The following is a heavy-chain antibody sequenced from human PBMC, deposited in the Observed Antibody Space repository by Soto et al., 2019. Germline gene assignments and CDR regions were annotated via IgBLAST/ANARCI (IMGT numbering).Heavy chain of an antibody. J-gene: IGHJ6*02. Sequence: QVQLVQSGAEVKKPGASVKVSCKASGYTFTGYYMHWVRQAPGQGLEWMGWINPNSGGTNYAQKFQGWVTMTRDTYISNAYMELSRLRSDDTAVYYCARGPGVVPAAEPKDLNYYGMDVWGQGTTVTVSS. CDR3: ARGPGVVPAAEPKDLNYYGMDV. CDR1: GYTFTGYY. D-gene: IGHD2-2*01. V-gene: IGHV1-2*04. CDR2: INPNSGGT.